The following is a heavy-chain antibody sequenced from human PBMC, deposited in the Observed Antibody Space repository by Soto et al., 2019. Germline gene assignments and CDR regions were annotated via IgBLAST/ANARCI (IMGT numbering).Heavy chain of an antibody. CDR2: IKSETDGGTM. Sequence: VQLVESGGGLVKPGGSLRLSCAASGFTFSQSWMGFVRQAPGKGLEWVARIKSETDGGTMDYAAPVEGRFAISRDDSQKTLFLQLNSLQTEDTGVYYCSTYEYIWGSHLYGWAYWGPGTLVTVSS. V-gene: IGHV3-15*01. J-gene: IGHJ4*02. D-gene: IGHD3-16*02. CDR1: GFTFSQSW. CDR3: STYEYIWGSHLYGWAY.